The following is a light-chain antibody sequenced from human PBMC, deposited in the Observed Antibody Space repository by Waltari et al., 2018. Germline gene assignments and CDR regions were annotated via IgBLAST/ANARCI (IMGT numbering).Light chain of an antibody. V-gene: IGKV3-20*01. CDR1: QSVTRA. CDR2: GAS. CDR3: QHYLRLPVT. J-gene: IGKJ1*01. Sequence: EIVLTQSPGTLSLSPGESATLACRTSQSVTRALAWYQQKPGQAPRLLIHGASNRATGIPDRFSGSGSGTDFSLTISSLEPEDFAVYYCQHYLRLPVTFGQGTKVEVK.